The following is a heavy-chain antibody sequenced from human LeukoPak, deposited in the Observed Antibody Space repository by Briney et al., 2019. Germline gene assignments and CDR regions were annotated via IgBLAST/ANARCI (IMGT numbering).Heavy chain of an antibody. J-gene: IGHJ4*02. CDR1: GFTFSSYA. Sequence: GGSLRLSCTASGFTFSSYAVSWVRQAPGKGLEWVSSISSSSSYIHYADSVKGRFTISRDNAKNSLYLQMNSLRAEDTAVYYCARDFIVGATKNGYWGQGTLVTVSS. V-gene: IGHV3-21*01. CDR3: ARDFIVGATKNGY. CDR2: ISSSSSYI. D-gene: IGHD1-26*01.